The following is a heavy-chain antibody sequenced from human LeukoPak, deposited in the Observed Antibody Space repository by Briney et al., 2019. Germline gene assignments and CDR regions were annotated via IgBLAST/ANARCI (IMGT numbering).Heavy chain of an antibody. CDR2: IRSRAYGGTI. V-gene: IGHV3-49*04. Sequence: GGSLRLSCTTSGFTFGDYAMSWVRQAPGRGLEWVGFIRSRAYGGTIEYAASVKGRFTISRDDSKSIAYLQMNSLKIEDTALYYCTRGPIQLWIHNAMDVWGQGTTVTVSS. D-gene: IGHD5-18*01. CDR1: GFTFGDYA. CDR3: TRGPIQLWIHNAMDV. J-gene: IGHJ6*02.